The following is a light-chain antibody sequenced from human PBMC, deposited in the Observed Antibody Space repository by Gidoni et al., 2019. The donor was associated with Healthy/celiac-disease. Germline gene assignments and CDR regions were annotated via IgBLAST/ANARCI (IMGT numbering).Light chain of an antibody. J-gene: IGKJ4*01. CDR3: QQRSNWPPGALT. CDR2: DAS. CDR1: QSVSSY. Sequence: DIVLTQSPATLSLSPGERATLSCRASQSVSSYLAWYQQKPGQAPRLLIYDASNRATGIPPRFSGSGSGTDFTLTISSLEPEDFAVYYCQQRSNWPPGALTFGGGTKVEIK. V-gene: IGKV3-11*01.